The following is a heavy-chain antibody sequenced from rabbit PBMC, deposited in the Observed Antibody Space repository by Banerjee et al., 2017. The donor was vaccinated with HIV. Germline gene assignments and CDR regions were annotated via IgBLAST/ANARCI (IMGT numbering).Heavy chain of an antibody. CDR2: INTGDANT. CDR1: GFDFNNYYM. CDR3: ARYVVNAGYGL. D-gene: IGHD4-2*01. J-gene: IGHJ6*01. Sequence: QEQLVESGGGLVQPGGSLKLSCKASGFDFNNYYMSWVRQAPGKGLEWIGCINTGDANTYYASWAKGRLTISKTSSTTVTLQMTSLTGADTATYFCARYVVNAGYGLWRPGTLVTVS. V-gene: IGHV1S45*01.